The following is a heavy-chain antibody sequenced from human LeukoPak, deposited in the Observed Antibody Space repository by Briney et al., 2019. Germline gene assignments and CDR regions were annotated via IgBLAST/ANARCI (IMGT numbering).Heavy chain of an antibody. CDR3: AIDPENDAFDI. CDR1: GFTFSSYW. D-gene: IGHD5-24*01. Sequence: GGSLRLSCAASGFTFSSYWMSWVRQAPGKGLEWVANIKQDGREKYYVDSVKGRFTISRDNSKNTLYLQMNNLRAEDTAVYYCAIDPENDAFDIWGQGTVVTVSS. CDR2: IKQDGREK. J-gene: IGHJ3*02. V-gene: IGHV3-7*03.